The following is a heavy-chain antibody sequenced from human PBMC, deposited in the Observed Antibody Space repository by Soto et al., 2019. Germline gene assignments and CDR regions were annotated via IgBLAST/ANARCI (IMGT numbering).Heavy chain of an antibody. J-gene: IGHJ4*02. D-gene: IGHD6-19*01. Sequence: SVKVSCKASGGTFSSYAISWVRQAPGQGLEWMGGIIPIFGTANYAQKFQGRVTITADESTSTAYMELSSLRSEDTAVYYCARHEGSTGWSLVWDYWGQGTLVTVSS. CDR2: IIPIFGTA. V-gene: IGHV1-69*13. CDR3: ARHEGSTGWSLVWDY. CDR1: GGTFSSYA.